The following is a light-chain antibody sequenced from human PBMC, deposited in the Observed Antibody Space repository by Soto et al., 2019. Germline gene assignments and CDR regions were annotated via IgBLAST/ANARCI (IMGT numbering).Light chain of an antibody. CDR1: QGISNY. V-gene: IGKV1-9*01. Sequence: DIQLSQSPSFLSASVGDRVTITCRASQGISNYLAWYQRKPGKAPKLLISTASILQSGAPSSFSGSGSGTEFTLTITSLQPEDFATYYCQHLTSYPISFGQGTRLEIK. J-gene: IGKJ5*01. CDR3: QHLTSYPIS. CDR2: TAS.